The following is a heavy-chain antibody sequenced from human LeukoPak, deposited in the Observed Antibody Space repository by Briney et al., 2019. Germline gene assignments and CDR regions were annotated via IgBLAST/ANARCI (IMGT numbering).Heavy chain of an antibody. D-gene: IGHD6-19*01. CDR3: ARDSSGWSIGYYFDY. Sequence: PGGSLRLSCAASGFTFSHYGMHWVRQAPGKGLEWVAVIWYDGSNEYYADSVKGQFTISRDNSKNTLYLQMNSLRAEDTAVYYCARDSSGWSIGYYFDYWGQGTLVTVSS. J-gene: IGHJ4*02. CDR2: IWYDGSNE. CDR1: GFTFSHYG. V-gene: IGHV3-33*01.